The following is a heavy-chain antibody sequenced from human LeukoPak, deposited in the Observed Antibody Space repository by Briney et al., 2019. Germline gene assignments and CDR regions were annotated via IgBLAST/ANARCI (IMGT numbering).Heavy chain of an antibody. D-gene: IGHD3-22*01. V-gene: IGHV4-59*01. J-gene: IGHJ4*02. CDR2: IYYSGST. CDR3: ARVDYYDSSGYYYLFNY. CDR1: GGSISSYY. Sequence: SETLSLTCTVSGGSISSYYWSWIRQPPGKGLEWIGYIYYSGSTNYNPSLKSRVTISVDTSKNQFSLKLSSVTAADTAVYYCARVDYYDSSGYYYLFNYWGQGTLVTVSA.